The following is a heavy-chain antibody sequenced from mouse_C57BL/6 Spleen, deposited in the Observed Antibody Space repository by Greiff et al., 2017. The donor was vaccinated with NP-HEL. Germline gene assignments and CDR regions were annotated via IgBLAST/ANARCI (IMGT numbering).Heavy chain of an antibody. V-gene: IGHV1-55*01. Sequence: VQLQQPGAELVKPGASVKMSCKASGYTFTSYWITWVKQRPGQGLEWIGDIYPGSGSTNYNEKFKSKATLTVDTSSSTAYMQLSSLTSEDSAVYYCARENIYYDIFYYFDDWGKGTTLTVSS. CDR3: ARENIYYDIFYYFDD. J-gene: IGHJ2*01. D-gene: IGHD2-4*01. CDR1: GYTFTSYW. CDR2: IYPGSGST.